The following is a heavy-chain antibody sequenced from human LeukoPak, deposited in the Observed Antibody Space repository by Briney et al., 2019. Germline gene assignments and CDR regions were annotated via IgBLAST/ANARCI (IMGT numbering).Heavy chain of an antibody. D-gene: IGHD2-15*01. Sequence: GGSLRHSCAASGFTISNNDMSWVRQTPGRGLECVSISYSGDSTYYADSVKGRFTISRDNSKNTLYLQMNSLRAEDTAVYYCARDGLRYCSGGSCYSLAYWGQGTLVTVSS. CDR1: GFTISNND. CDR3: ARDGLRYCSGGSCYSLAY. J-gene: IGHJ4*02. CDR2: SYSGDST. V-gene: IGHV3-53*01.